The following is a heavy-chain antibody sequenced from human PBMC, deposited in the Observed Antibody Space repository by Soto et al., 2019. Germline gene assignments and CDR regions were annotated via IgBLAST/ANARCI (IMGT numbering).Heavy chain of an antibody. Sequence: ASVKVSCKASGGTFYTYTFSWVRQAPGQGLEWMGSITPIYPTTNYAEKFQGRLTVTADGSTNTAYMELNSLTSDDTAVYYCARIPRYSFPTSDDFDYWGQGTLVTVSS. CDR1: GGTFYTYT. CDR2: ITPIYPTT. D-gene: IGHD5-18*01. J-gene: IGHJ4*02. CDR3: ARIPRYSFPTSDDFDY. V-gene: IGHV1-69*13.